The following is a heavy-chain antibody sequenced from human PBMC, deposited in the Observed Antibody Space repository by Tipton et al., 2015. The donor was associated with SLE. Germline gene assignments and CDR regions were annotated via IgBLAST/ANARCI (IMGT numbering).Heavy chain of an antibody. J-gene: IGHJ3*02. CDR2: ISRSTKDI. Sequence: SLRLSCAASGFSFDRYAMNWVRQAPGKGLEWVSYISRSTKDIYYADSVKGRFTISRDNAKNSLYLQMNSLRVEDTAVYYCAKEESGYYDAFDIWGQGTMVTVSS. V-gene: IGHV3-21*06. CDR3: AKEESGYYDAFDI. CDR1: GFSFDRYA. D-gene: IGHD5-12*01.